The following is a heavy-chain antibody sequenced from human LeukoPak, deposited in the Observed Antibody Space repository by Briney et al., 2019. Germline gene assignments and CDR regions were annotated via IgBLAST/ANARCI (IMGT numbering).Heavy chain of an antibody. CDR3: ARVPSTMRWRQPPDAFDI. D-gene: IGHD5-24*01. J-gene: IGHJ3*02. V-gene: IGHV1-2*02. CDR2: INPNSGGT. Sequence: ASVKVSCKASGYTFTGYYMHWVRQAPGQGLEWMGWINPNSGGTNYAQKFQGRVTMTRDTSISTAYMELSSLRSEDTAVYYCARVPSTMRWRQPPDAFDIWGQGTMVTVSS. CDR1: GYTFTGYY.